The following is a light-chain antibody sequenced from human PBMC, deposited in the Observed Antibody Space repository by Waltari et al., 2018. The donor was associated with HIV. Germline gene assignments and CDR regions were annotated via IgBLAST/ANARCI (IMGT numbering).Light chain of an antibody. CDR2: END. J-gene: IGLJ3*02. Sequence: NFMLTQPHSVSESPGKTVTISCTRSTGSIASKYVQWYQQRPGSAPTCVIHENDQRPSGVPDRFSGSIDSSSNSASLTISRLRTEDEADYYCQSYDSTNLWVFGGGTKVTVL. CDR3: QSYDSTNLWV. V-gene: IGLV6-57*04. CDR1: TGSIASKY.